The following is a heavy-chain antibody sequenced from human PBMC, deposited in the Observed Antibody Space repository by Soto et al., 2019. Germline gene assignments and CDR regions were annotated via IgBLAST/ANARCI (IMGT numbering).Heavy chain of an antibody. Sequence: PSVTLSLTCTVSGGSISSSNYHWTWIRQPPGKGLEWIGSGTTNYNPSLGGRVTISVDTSKNQFSLKVYSVTAADTATYYCATYGGDTGRFDYWGQGTLVTVSS. CDR2: SGTT. V-gene: IGHV4-39*01. D-gene: IGHD4-17*01. J-gene: IGHJ4*02. CDR1: GGSISSSNYH. CDR3: ATYGGDTGRFDY.